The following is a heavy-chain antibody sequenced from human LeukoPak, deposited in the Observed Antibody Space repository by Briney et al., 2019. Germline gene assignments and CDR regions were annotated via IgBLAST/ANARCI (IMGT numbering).Heavy chain of an antibody. D-gene: IGHD6-19*01. CDR2: INHSGST. Sequence: SETLSLTCAVYGGSFSGYYWSWIRQPPGKGLEWIGEINHSGSTNYNPSLKSRVTISVDTSENQFSLKLSSVTAADTAVYYCARGSTVAGNFDYWGQGTLVTVSS. V-gene: IGHV4-34*01. CDR3: ARGSTVAGNFDY. J-gene: IGHJ4*02. CDR1: GGSFSGYY.